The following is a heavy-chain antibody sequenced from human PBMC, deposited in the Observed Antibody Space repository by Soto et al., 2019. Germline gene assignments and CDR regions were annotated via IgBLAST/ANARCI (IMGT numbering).Heavy chain of an antibody. CDR1: GGYVSNSNYY. D-gene: IGHD2-8*01. V-gene: IGHV4-39*01. Sequence: SQTLSLTCPVSGGYVSNSNYYCGWLRPAPGKGLEWRRTVTSRRRSYSKSPVKSRVTISVDASKNQFSLNLNSVTASDTAVYYCVSQRTSVLTQAYFDYWGPGALVTVS. CDR2: VTSRRRS. J-gene: IGHJ4*02. CDR3: VSQRTSVLTQAYFDY.